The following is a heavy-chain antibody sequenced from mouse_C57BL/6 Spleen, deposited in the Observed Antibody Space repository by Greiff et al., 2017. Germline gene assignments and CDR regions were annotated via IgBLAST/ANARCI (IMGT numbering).Heavy chain of an antibody. V-gene: IGHV1-82*01. Sequence: QVQLQQSGPELVKPGASVKISCKASGYAFSSSWMNWVKQRPGKGLEWIGRIYPGDGDTNYNGKFKGKATLTADKSSSTAYMQLSSLTSEDSAVYFCARHFHYYGSSYYAMDYWGQGTSVTVSS. J-gene: IGHJ4*01. D-gene: IGHD1-1*01. CDR2: IYPGDGDT. CDR1: GYAFSSSW. CDR3: ARHFHYYGSSYYAMDY.